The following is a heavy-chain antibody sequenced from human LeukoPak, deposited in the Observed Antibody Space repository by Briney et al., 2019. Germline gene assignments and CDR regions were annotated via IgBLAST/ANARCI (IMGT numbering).Heavy chain of an antibody. D-gene: IGHD3-22*01. V-gene: IGHV5-10-1*01. CDR3: ARLESSGYYVY. Sequence: GESLKISCKGSGYSFTSYWISWVRKMPGKGLEWMGRIDPRDSYTKYSPSFQGHVSISTDKSISTAYLQWNSLKASDTATYYCARLESSGYYVYWGQGTLVTVSS. J-gene: IGHJ4*02. CDR2: IDPRDSYT. CDR1: GYSFTSYW.